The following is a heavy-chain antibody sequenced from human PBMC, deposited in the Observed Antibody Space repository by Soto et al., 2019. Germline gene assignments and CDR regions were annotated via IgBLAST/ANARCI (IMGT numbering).Heavy chain of an antibody. CDR1: GYIFTNHY. CDR3: ARADYYDSSGFYYDC. CDR2: INPSGGST. D-gene: IGHD3-22*01. Sequence: QVQLVQSGAEVKKPGASVKVSCKASGYIFTNHYIHWVRQAPGQGLEWMGIINPSGGSTNYLQKFHGGITMTRETSTSTVYMERSSLRSEDTAVYFCARADYYDSSGFYYDCWGQGTLVTVSS. V-gene: IGHV1-46*01. J-gene: IGHJ4*02.